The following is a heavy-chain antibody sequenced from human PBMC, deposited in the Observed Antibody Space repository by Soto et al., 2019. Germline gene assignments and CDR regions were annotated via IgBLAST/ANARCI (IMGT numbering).Heavy chain of an antibody. D-gene: IGHD6-19*01. CDR3: ARRDSSGWYDY. CDR2: IYYSGST. J-gene: IGHJ4*02. V-gene: IGHV4-39*01. CDR1: GGSISSSSYY. Sequence: PSETLSLTCTVSGGSISSSSYYWGWIRQPPGKGLEWIGSIYYSGSTYYNPSLKSRVTISVDTSKNQFSLKLSSVTAADTAVYYCARRDSSGWYDYWGQGTLVTVSS.